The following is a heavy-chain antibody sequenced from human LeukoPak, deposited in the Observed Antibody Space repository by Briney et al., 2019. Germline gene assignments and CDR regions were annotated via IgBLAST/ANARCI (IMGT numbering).Heavy chain of an antibody. CDR3: ARDGSSWPRTNYYGMDV. V-gene: IGHV1-2*02. CDR2: INPNSGGT. Sequence: ASVKVSCKASGYTFTSYGISWVRQAPGQGLEWMGWINPNSGGTNYAQKSQGRVTMTRDTSISTAYMELSRLRSDDTAVYYCARDGSSWPRTNYYGMDVWGQGTTVTVSS. D-gene: IGHD6-13*01. CDR1: GYTFTSYG. J-gene: IGHJ6*02.